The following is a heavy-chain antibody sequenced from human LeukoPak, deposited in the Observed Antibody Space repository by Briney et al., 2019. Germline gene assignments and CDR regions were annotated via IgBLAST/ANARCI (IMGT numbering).Heavy chain of an antibody. Sequence: ASVKVSCKASGYTFTGYYTHWVRQAPGQGLEWMGWINPNSGGTNYAQKFQGRVTMTRDTSISTAYMELSRLRSDDTAVYYCARTGGSSYAPFRFDYWGQGTLVTVSS. J-gene: IGHJ4*02. V-gene: IGHV1-2*02. D-gene: IGHD2-2*01. CDR2: INPNSGGT. CDR3: ARTGGSSYAPFRFDY. CDR1: GYTFTGYY.